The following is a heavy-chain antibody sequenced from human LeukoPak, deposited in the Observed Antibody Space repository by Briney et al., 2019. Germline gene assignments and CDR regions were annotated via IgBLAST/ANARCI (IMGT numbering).Heavy chain of an antibody. CDR1: GGSFSGYY. Sequence: ASETLSLTCAVYGGSFSGYYWSWIRQPPGKGLEWIGEINHSGSTNYNPALKSLVTISVDTSKNQFSLKLSSVTAADTAVYYCAGGLRYQLLCLDYWGQGTLVTVSS. J-gene: IGHJ4*02. D-gene: IGHD2-2*01. CDR2: INHSGST. CDR3: AGGLRYQLLCLDY. V-gene: IGHV4-34*01.